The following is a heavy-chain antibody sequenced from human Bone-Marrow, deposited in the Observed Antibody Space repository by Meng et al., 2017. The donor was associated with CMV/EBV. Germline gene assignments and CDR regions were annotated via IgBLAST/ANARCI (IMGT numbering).Heavy chain of an antibody. V-gene: IGHV2-26*01. Sequence: SGPTLVKPTETLTLTCTVSGFSLSNARMGVSWIRQPPGKALEWLAHIFSNDEKSYSTSLKSRLTISKDTSKSQVVLTMTNMDPVDTGTYYCARTVVTRGGAFDIWGQGTMVTVSS. CDR2: IFSNDEK. J-gene: IGHJ3*02. CDR3: ARTVVTRGGAFDI. D-gene: IGHD4-23*01. CDR1: GFSLSNARMG.